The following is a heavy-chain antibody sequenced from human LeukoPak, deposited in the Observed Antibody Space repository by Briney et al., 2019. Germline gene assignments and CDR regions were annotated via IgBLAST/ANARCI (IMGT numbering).Heavy chain of an antibody. CDR3: AKSRQDSTITMVRGVTAFDI. CDR2: ISWNSGSI. V-gene: IGHV3-9*01. J-gene: IGHJ3*02. CDR1: GFTFDDYA. Sequence: GGSLRLSCAASGFTFDDYAMHWVRHAPRKGLEWVSGISWNSGSIGYADSVKGRFTISRDNAKNSLYLQMNSLRAEDTALYYCAKSRQDSTITMVRGVTAFDIWGQGTMVTVSS. D-gene: IGHD3-10*01.